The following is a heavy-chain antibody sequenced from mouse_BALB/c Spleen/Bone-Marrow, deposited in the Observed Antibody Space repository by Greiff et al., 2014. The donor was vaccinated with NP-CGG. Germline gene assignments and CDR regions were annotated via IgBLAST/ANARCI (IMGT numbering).Heavy chain of an antibody. Sequence: VQLKGSGGGLVQPGGSRKLSCAASGFTFRSFCMHWGRPAPEKGVGGVAYISSGSGTIYYADTVMGRFTISRDNPKNTLFLQMASLRSEDTAMYYCARSGSSSGYFDYWGQGTTLTVSS. D-gene: IGHD1-1*01. V-gene: IGHV5-17*02. CDR2: ISSGSGTI. CDR1: GFTFRSFC. J-gene: IGHJ2*01. CDR3: ARSGSSSGYFDY.